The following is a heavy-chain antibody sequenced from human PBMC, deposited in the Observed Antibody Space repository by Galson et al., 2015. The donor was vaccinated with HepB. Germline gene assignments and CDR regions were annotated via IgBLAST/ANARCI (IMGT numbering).Heavy chain of an antibody. J-gene: IGHJ4*02. Sequence: SVKVSCKASGYTFTNYYMHWVRQAPGQGLEWMGRINPSGNSTIYAQKFQGRVTMTSDTSTSTVYMDLSSLRSEDTAVYYCARDYGDYFDYWGQGTLVTVSS. D-gene: IGHD3-10*01. CDR2: INPSGNST. CDR1: GYTFTNYY. V-gene: IGHV1-46*01. CDR3: ARDYGDYFDY.